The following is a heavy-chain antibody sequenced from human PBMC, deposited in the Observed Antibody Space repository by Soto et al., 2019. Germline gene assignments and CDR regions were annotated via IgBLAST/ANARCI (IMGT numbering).Heavy chain of an antibody. CDR3: ARASEITPSAFDI. CDR1: GFTFSSYG. CDR2: IWYDGSNK. Sequence: GGSLRLSCAASGFTFSSYGMHWVRQAPGKGLEWVAVIWYDGSNKYYADSVKGRFTISRDNSKNTLYLQMNSPRAEDTAVYYCARASEITPSAFDIWGQGTMVTVSS. J-gene: IGHJ3*02. V-gene: IGHV3-33*01. D-gene: IGHD3-10*01.